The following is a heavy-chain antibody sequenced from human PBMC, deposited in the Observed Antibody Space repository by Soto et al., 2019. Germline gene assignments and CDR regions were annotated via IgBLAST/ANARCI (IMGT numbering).Heavy chain of an antibody. CDR1: GYSFTSYW. Sequence: PGESLKISCKGSGYSFTSYWISWVRQTPGKGLEWMGRIDPSDSYTNYSPSFQGHVTISADKSISTAYLQWSSLKASDTAMYYCARHARLGVVVPALGAFDIWGQGTMVTVSS. V-gene: IGHV5-10-1*01. J-gene: IGHJ3*02. CDR3: ARHARLGVVVPALGAFDI. D-gene: IGHD2-2*01. CDR2: IDPSDSYT.